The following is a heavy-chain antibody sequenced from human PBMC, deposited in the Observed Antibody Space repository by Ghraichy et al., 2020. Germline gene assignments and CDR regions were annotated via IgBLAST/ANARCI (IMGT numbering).Heavy chain of an antibody. CDR1: GVSITSENYY. CDR2: IYYTGAA. J-gene: IGHJ5*02. Sequence: SETLSLTCNVSGVSITSENYYWSWIRQFPGKGLEWLGYIYYTGAAYDNASLRNRLTLSIDKSRSHFSLDLSFVTAADTAVYYCARLLRGRDNLEGWFDPWGQGILVTVSS. D-gene: IGHD2-21*02. CDR3: ARLLRGRDNLEGWFDP. V-gene: IGHV4-30-4*01.